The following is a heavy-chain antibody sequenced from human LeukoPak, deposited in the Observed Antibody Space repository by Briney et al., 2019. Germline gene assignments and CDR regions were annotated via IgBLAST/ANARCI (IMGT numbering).Heavy chain of an antibody. D-gene: IGHD1-20*01. Sequence: PSETLSLTCTVSGGSISSYYWSWIRQPPGKGLEWIGYIYYSGSTNYNPSLKSRVTISVDTSKNQFSLKLSSVTAADTAVYYCARGRGSITGTRGPLDYWGQGTLVTVSS. V-gene: IGHV4-59*12. J-gene: IGHJ4*02. CDR2: IYYSGST. CDR3: ARGRGSITGTRGPLDY. CDR1: GGSISSYY.